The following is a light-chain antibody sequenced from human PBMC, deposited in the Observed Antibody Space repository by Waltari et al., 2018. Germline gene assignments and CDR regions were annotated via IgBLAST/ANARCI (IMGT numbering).Light chain of an antibody. Sequence: DIQMTQSPSTLSASVGDRVIFSCRASQSISKWLALYQQKPGKAPKLLFYKASTLESGVPLTLSGSGSATKFTLTIRSLHPDDFSTYYCQQYNSDSLLSFGGGTTVEIK. CDR1: QSISKW. CDR3: QQYNSDSLLS. V-gene: IGKV1-5*03. J-gene: IGKJ4*01. CDR2: KAS.